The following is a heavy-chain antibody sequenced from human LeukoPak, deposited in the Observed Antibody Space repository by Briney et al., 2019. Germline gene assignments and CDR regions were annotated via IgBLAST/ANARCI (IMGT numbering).Heavy chain of an antibody. Sequence: SETLSLTCTVSGGSISSSSYYWGWIRQPPGKGLEWIGSIYYSGSTYYNPSLKSRVTISVDTSKNQFSLKPSSVTAADTAVYYCARHKRGDYGGNPGVPDYWGQGTLATVSS. CDR3: ARHKRGDYGGNPGVPDY. CDR2: IYYSGST. D-gene: IGHD4/OR15-4a*01. J-gene: IGHJ4*02. V-gene: IGHV4-39*01. CDR1: GGSISSSSYY.